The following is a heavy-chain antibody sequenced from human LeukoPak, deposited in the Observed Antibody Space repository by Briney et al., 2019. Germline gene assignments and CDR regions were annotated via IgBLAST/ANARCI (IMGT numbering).Heavy chain of an antibody. J-gene: IGHJ4*02. CDR3: AKGSGRGYSYGLDN. Sequence: PGGSLRLSCAASGFSFNTYAMSWVRQAPGKGLEWVSVISSSGGSTYYADSVKGRFTISRDSSKNTLYLQMNSLRAEDTALYYCAKGSGRGYSYGLDNWGQGTLVTVSS. V-gene: IGHV3-23*01. D-gene: IGHD5-18*01. CDR2: ISSSGGST. CDR1: GFSFNTYA.